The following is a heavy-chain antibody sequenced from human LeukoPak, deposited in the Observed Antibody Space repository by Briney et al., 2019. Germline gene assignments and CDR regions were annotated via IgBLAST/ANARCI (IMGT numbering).Heavy chain of an antibody. Sequence: ASVKVSRKASGYTFTSYGISWVRQAPGQGLEWMGWISAYNGNTNYAQKLQGRVTMTTDTSTSTAYMELSSLRSEDTAVYYCARSLNLRDCSSTSCYIPLDYWGQGTLVTVSS. CDR1: GYTFTSYG. CDR3: ARSLNLRDCSSTSCYIPLDY. J-gene: IGHJ4*02. D-gene: IGHD2-2*02. V-gene: IGHV1-18*01. CDR2: ISAYNGNT.